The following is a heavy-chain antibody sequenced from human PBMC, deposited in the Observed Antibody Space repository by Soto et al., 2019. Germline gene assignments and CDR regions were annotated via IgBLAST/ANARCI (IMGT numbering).Heavy chain of an antibody. CDR2: INPSGGST. J-gene: IGHJ3*02. D-gene: IGHD6-6*01. V-gene: IGHV1-46*03. Sequence: ASVKVSCKASGYTFTSYYMHWVRQAPGQGLEWMGIINPSGGSTSYAQKFQGRVTMTRDTSTSTVYMELSSLRSEDTAVYYCARDAPIAARPKTRSAFDIWGQGTMVT. CDR3: ARDAPIAARPKTRSAFDI. CDR1: GYTFTSYY.